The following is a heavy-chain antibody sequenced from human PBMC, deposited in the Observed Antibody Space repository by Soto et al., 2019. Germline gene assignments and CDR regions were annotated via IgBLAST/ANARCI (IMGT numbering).Heavy chain of an antibody. D-gene: IGHD1-1*01. CDR3: APRRGASTTGGAFDI. V-gene: IGHV2-5*01. CDR1: GFSFSTSGAG. CDR2: IFWNDDK. J-gene: IGHJ3*02. Sequence: QITVKESGPTLVTPTQTLTLTCTFSGFSFSTSGAGVGWIRQPPGKALEWLALIFWNDDKRYTPSLNSRLTNTKDPSKNQVVLTMSNLDPGDTATYFCAPRRGASTTGGAFDIWGLGTKVTVSS.